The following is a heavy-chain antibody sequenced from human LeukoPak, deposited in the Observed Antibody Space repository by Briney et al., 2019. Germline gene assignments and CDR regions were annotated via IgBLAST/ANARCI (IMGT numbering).Heavy chain of an antibody. CDR2: ISSSGSTI. J-gene: IGHJ4*02. CDR1: GFTFSDYY. Sequence: QPGGSPRLSCAASGFTFSDYYMSWIRQAPGKGLEWVSYISSSGSTIYYADSVKGRFTISRDNAKNSLYLQMNSLRAEDTAVYYCARAGNYYDFWSGYYSFDYWGQGTLVTVSS. D-gene: IGHD3-3*01. V-gene: IGHV3-11*04. CDR3: ARAGNYYDFWSGYYSFDY.